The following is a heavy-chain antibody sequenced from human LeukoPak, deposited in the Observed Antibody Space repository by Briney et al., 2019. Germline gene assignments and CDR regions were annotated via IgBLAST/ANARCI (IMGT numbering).Heavy chain of an antibody. J-gene: IGHJ6*02. D-gene: IGHD2-15*01. V-gene: IGHV1-8*01. CDR3: ARVRPGGALHGMDV. Sequence: ASVKVSCKASGYTFTSYDINWVRQATGQGLEWMGWMNPNSGNTGYAQKFQGRVTMTRNTSISTAYMELSSLRSEDTAVYYCARVRPGGALHGMDVWGQGTTVTVSS. CDR2: MNPNSGNT. CDR1: GYTFTSYD.